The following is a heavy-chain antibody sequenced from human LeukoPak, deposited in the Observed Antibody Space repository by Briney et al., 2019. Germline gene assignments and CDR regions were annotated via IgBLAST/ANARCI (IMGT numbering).Heavy chain of an antibody. J-gene: IGHJ4*02. CDR2: ISSSSSYI. Sequence: GGSLRLSCAASGFTFSSYSMNWVRQAPGKGLEWVSSISSSSSYIYYADSVKGRFTISRDNAKNTLYLQMNSLRAEDTAVYYCAKGMEGSYLVGATSDYWGQGTLVTVSS. CDR1: GFTFSSYS. D-gene: IGHD1-26*01. CDR3: AKGMEGSYLVGATSDY. V-gene: IGHV3-21*04.